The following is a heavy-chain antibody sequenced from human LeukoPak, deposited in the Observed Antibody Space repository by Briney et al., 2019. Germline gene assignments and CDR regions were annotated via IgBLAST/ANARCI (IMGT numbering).Heavy chain of an antibody. CDR1: GFTFTSSA. CDR3: ARGQTYYYDSSGYHP. V-gene: IGHV1-58*01. J-gene: IGHJ5*02. CDR2: IVVGSGNT. Sequence: ASVKVSCKASGFTFTSSAVQWVRQARGQRLEWIGWIVVGSGNTNYAQKFQERVTITRDMSTSTAYMELSSLRSEDTAVYYCARGQTYYYDSSGYHPWGQGTLVTVSS. D-gene: IGHD3-22*01.